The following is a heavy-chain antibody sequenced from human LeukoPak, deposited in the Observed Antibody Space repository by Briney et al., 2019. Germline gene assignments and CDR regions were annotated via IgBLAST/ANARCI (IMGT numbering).Heavy chain of an antibody. CDR2: ISWNSGSI. CDR1: GFTFDDYA. Sequence: GRSLRLSCAASGFTFDDYAMHWVRQAPGKGLEWVSGISWNSGSIGYADSVKGRFTISRDNAKNSLYLQMNSLRAEDTALYYCALGFDSDYWGQGTLVTVSS. CDR3: ALGFDSDY. J-gene: IGHJ4*02. V-gene: IGHV3-9*01. D-gene: IGHD3-22*01.